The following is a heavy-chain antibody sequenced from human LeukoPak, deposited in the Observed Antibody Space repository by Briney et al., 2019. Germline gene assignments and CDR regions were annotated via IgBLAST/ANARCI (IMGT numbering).Heavy chain of an antibody. Sequence: SETLSLTCTVSGGSINAFYWSWIRQPPGKGLEWIAYVRANGENNYNPSLKSRVAISLDTANSQISLRLNFVTAADTAIYYCARQPANTAAFDVWGPGTMVTVSS. V-gene: IGHV4-4*08. D-gene: IGHD5-18*01. J-gene: IGHJ3*01. CDR1: GGSINAFY. CDR3: ARQPANTAAFDV. CDR2: VRANGEN.